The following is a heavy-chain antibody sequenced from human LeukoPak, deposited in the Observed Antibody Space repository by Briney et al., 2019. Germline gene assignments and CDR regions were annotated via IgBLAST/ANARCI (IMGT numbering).Heavy chain of an antibody. CDR3: ARSSGGYSYGYSFDY. CDR2: ISGSGGST. V-gene: IGHV3-23*01. D-gene: IGHD5-18*01. J-gene: IGHJ4*02. Sequence: GGSLRLSCAASGFTFSSYAMSWVRQAPGKGLEWVSAISGSGGSTYYADSVKGRFTISRDNSKNTLYLQMNSLRAEDAAVYYCARSSGGYSYGYSFDYWGQGTLVTVSS. CDR1: GFTFSSYA.